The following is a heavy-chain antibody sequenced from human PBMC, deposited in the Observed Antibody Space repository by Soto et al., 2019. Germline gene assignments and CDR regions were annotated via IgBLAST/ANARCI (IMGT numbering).Heavy chain of an antibody. CDR1: GGSFGAYY. Sequence: QVQLQQWGAGLLKPSETLSLTCAAYGGSFGAYYWTWIRQPPGKGLEWIGEINHSGSTNYNPSLESRVTISVDTSKNQFSLKLISVPAADTAVYYCARGTNLRCFDWGQGTLVTVSS. V-gene: IGHV4-34*01. J-gene: IGHJ4*02. CDR3: ARGTNLRCFD. D-gene: IGHD3-9*01. CDR2: INHSGST.